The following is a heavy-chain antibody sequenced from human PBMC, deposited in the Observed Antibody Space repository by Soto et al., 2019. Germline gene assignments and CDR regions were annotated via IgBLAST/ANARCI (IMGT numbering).Heavy chain of an antibody. D-gene: IGHD3-16*01. Sequence: PSETLSLTCTVSGGSIISHLWSWIRQPPGKGLEWIGYVSHSGSTTHNPSLKSRVTISLDTSKNQVSLQLRSVTAADTAVYYCAREGPLSGDAFDIWGRGTKVTGSS. CDR3: AREGPLSGDAFDI. V-gene: IGHV4-59*11. CDR1: GGSIISHL. CDR2: VSHSGST. J-gene: IGHJ3*02.